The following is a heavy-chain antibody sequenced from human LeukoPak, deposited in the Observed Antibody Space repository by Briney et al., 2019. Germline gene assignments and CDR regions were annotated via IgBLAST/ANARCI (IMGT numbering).Heavy chain of an antibody. V-gene: IGHV4-39*02. J-gene: IGHJ4*02. D-gene: IGHD1-7*01. CDR1: TNSISSGNDY. CDR3: VRDYGNFVQGN. CDR2: IVSGGST. Sequence: SETLSLTWTVTTNSISSGNDYWGWIRQSPGQGLEWIGSIVSGGSTYHNPSLKSRVTMSIDTSNNQFSLKLSFVTAADTAIYYCVRDYGNFVQGNWGQGTLVTVSS.